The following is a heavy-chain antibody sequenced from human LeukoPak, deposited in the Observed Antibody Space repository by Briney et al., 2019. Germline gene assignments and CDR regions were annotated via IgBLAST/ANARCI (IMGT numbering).Heavy chain of an antibody. J-gene: IGHJ6*03. D-gene: IGHD1-26*01. CDR2: IYTSGST. CDR1: GGSISSYY. Sequence: SETLSLTCTVSGGSISSYYWSWIRQPAGKGLEWIGRIYTSGSTNYNPSLKSRVTMSVDTSKNQFSLKLSSVTAADTAVYYCARDKLEGATTSYYYMDVWGKGTTVTVSS. V-gene: IGHV4-4*07. CDR3: ARDKLEGATTSYYYMDV.